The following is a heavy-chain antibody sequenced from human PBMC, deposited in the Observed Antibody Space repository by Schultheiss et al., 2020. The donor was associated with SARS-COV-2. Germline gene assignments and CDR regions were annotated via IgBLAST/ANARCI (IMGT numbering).Heavy chain of an antibody. CDR3: ARDGDTRIVLMVYALHYYYGMDV. CDR1: GFTFSSYS. D-gene: IGHD2-8*01. J-gene: IGHJ6*02. Sequence: GGSLRLSCAASGFTFSSYSMNWVRQAPGKGLEWVSSISSSSSYIYYADSVKGRFTISRDNAKNSLYLQMNSLRAEDTAVYYCARDGDTRIVLMVYALHYYYGMDVWGQGTTVTVSS. CDR2: ISSSSSYI. V-gene: IGHV3-21*01.